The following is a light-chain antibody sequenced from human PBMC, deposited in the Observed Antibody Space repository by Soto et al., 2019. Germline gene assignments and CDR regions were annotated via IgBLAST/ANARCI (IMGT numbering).Light chain of an antibody. J-gene: IGKJ1*01. CDR1: QTISNT. Sequence: EVVMTQSPATLSVSPGERVTLSCRANQTISNTLAWYQQKPGQAPRLLIYAASTRATGVPARFSGSGSGTEFTLTISSLQSEDFTIYYCQQYINWPRTFGQGTKVEIK. CDR3: QQYINWPRT. V-gene: IGKV3-15*01. CDR2: AAS.